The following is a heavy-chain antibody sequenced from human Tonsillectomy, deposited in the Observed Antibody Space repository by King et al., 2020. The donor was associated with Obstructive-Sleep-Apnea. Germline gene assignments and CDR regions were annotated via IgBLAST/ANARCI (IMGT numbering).Heavy chain of an antibody. CDR3: ARDRVGRDGYNRFDY. D-gene: IGHD5-24*01. J-gene: IGHJ4*02. CDR2: ISYSGST. Sequence: QQQESGPGLVKPSETLSLTWTVSVGSINSYYWSWIRQTPGKGLEWIGYISYSGSTNYNPSLKSRVTISVDTSKNQFSLKLSSVTAADTAVYYCARDRVGRDGYNRFDYWGQGTLVTVSS. CDR1: VGSINSYY. V-gene: IGHV4-59*01.